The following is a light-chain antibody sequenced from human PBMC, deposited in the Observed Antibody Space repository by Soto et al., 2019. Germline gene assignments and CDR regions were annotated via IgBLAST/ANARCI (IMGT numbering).Light chain of an antibody. V-gene: IGKV1-5*03. J-gene: IGKJ1*01. CDR2: KAS. CDR1: QSISDW. Sequence: DIQMTQSPSTLSASVGDRVTITCRASQSISDWLAWYQQKPGKAPKFLIYKASNLESGVPSRFSGSGSGTEFTVTISSVQPDYFATYYCQYYDSYSWTFGQGTKVEI. CDR3: QYYDSYSWT.